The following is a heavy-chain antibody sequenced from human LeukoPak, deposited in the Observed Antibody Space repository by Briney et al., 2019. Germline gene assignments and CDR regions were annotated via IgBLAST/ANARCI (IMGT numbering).Heavy chain of an antibody. Sequence: GGSLRLSCAASGFTFSIYNMNWVRQAPGKGLEWASYISRSSNTTYYADSVKGRFTISRDNAKNSLYLQMNSLRVEDTAVYYCARDGYCSSGSCHPFDYWGQGTLVTVSS. CDR2: ISRSSNTT. CDR3: ARDGYCSSGSCHPFDY. V-gene: IGHV3-48*01. J-gene: IGHJ4*02. CDR1: GFTFSIYN. D-gene: IGHD2-15*01.